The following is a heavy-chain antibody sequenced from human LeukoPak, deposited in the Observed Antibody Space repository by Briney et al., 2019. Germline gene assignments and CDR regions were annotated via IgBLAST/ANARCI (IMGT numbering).Heavy chain of an antibody. CDR1: GFTFSSYA. D-gene: IGHD5-18*01. Sequence: PGGSLRLSCAASGFTFSSYAMSWVRQPPGKGLEWIGEINHSGSTNYNPSLKSRVTISVDTSKNQFSLKLSSVTAADTAVYYCAGRIQLWLRAFDIWGQGTMVTVSS. CDR3: AGRIQLWLRAFDI. V-gene: IGHV4-34*08. CDR2: INHSGST. J-gene: IGHJ3*02.